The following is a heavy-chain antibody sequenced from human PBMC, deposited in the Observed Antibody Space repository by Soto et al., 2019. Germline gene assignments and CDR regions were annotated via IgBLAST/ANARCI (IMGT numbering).Heavy chain of an antibody. D-gene: IGHD2-15*01. CDR2: IYYSGST. CDR1: GGSISSYY. V-gene: IGHV4-59*01. CDR3: ASTGYCSGGSCYSGFDY. J-gene: IGHJ4*02. Sequence: TSETLSLTCTVSGGSISSYYWSWIRQPPGKGLEWIGYIYYSGSTNYNPSLKSRVTISVDTSKNQFSLKLSSVTAADTAVYYCASTGYCSGGSCYSGFDYWGQGTLVTVSS.